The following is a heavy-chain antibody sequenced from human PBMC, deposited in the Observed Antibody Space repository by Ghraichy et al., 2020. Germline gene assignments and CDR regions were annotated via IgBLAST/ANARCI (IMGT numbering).Heavy chain of an antibody. D-gene: IGHD3-22*01. J-gene: IGHJ3*02. Sequence: GGSLRLSCAASGFTFSSYGMHWVRQAPGKGLEWVAFIRYDGSNKYYADSVKGRFTISRDNSKNTLYLQMNSLRAEDTAVYYCAKDIVRYYDSSGPDAFDIWGQGTMVTVSS. CDR1: GFTFSSYG. CDR3: AKDIVRYYDSSGPDAFDI. CDR2: IRYDGSNK. V-gene: IGHV3-30*02.